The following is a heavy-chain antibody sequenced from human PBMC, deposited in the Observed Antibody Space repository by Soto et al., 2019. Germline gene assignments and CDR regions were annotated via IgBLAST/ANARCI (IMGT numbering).Heavy chain of an antibody. CDR1: GGTFSSYA. J-gene: IGHJ4*02. CDR3: ARDQSSGSYQLVFDY. V-gene: IGHV1-69*13. Sequence: ASVKVSCKASGGTFSSYAISWVRQAPGQGLEWMGGIIPIFGTANYAQKFQGRVTITADESTSTAYMELSSLRSEDTAVYYCARDQSSGSYQLVFDYWGQGTLVTVSS. D-gene: IGHD1-26*01. CDR2: IIPIFGTA.